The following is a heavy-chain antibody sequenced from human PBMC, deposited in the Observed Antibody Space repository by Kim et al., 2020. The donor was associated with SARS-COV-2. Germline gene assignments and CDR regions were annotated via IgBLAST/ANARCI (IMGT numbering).Heavy chain of an antibody. CDR3: ARRGRQYSSGWYGTGFDY. V-gene: IGHV5-51*01. Sequence: GESLKISCKGSGYSFTSYWIGWVRQMPGKGLEWMGIIYPGDSDTRYSPSFQGQVTISADKSISTAYLQWSSLKASDTAMYYCARRGRQYSSGWYGTGFDYWGQGTLVTVSS. CDR1: GYSFTSYW. J-gene: IGHJ4*02. D-gene: IGHD6-19*01. CDR2: IYPGDSDT.